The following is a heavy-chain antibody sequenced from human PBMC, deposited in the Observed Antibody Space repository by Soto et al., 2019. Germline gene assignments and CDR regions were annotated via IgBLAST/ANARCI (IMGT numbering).Heavy chain of an antibody. CDR3: AKDRNTVDYHSGMDV. V-gene: IGHV3-23*01. Sequence: EVQLLESGGGLVQPGGSLRLSCAASGFTFSSYAMTWVRQAPGKGLEWVSGISGGGGSTYYADSVKGRFTISRDNSKNTLFLQMNSLRAEDTAVYYCAKDRNTVDYHSGMDVWGQGTTVTVSS. CDR2: ISGGGGST. D-gene: IGHD4-17*01. CDR1: GFTFSSYA. J-gene: IGHJ6*02.